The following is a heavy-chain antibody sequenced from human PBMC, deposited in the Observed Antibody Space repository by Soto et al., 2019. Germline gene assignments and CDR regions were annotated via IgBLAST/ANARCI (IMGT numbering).Heavy chain of an antibody. Sequence: PGGSVRLSCAASGFTFSSYAMHWVRQAPGKGLEWVAVISYDGSNKYYADSVKGRFTISRDNSKNTLYLQMNSLRAEDTAVYYCAREHYYDSSVLGGYWGQGTLVSVSS. CDR1: GFTFSSYA. CDR3: AREHYYDSSVLGGY. J-gene: IGHJ4*02. CDR2: ISYDGSNK. V-gene: IGHV3-30-3*01. D-gene: IGHD3-22*01.